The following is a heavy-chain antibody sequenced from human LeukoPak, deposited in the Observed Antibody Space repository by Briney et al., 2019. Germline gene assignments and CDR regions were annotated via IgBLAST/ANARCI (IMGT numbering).Heavy chain of an antibody. CDR2: IYYSGST. V-gene: IGHV4-59*01. Sequence: PSETLSLTCTVSGGSISSYYWSWIRQPPGKGLEWIGYIYYSGSTNYNPSLKSRVTISVDTSKNQFSLKLSSVTAADTAVYYCARVSGYYYVYDAFDIWGQGTMVTVSS. J-gene: IGHJ3*02. D-gene: IGHD3-22*01. CDR3: ARVSGYYYVYDAFDI. CDR1: GGSISSYY.